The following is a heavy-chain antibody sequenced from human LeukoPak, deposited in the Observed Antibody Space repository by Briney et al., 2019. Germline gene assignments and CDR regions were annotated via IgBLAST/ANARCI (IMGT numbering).Heavy chain of an antibody. CDR2: ISSSSSYI. Sequence: PGGSLRLSCAASGFTFSSYSMNWVRQAPGKGLEWVSSISSSSSYIYYADSVKGRFTISRDNAKNSLYLQMNSLRAEDTAVYYCARSWVRYSGSYLYYFDYWGQGTLVTVSS. CDR1: GFTFSSYS. V-gene: IGHV3-21*01. J-gene: IGHJ4*02. CDR3: ARSWVRYSGSYLYYFDY. D-gene: IGHD1-26*01.